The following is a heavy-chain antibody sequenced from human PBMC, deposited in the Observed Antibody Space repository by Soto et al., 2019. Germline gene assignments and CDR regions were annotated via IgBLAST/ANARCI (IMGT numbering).Heavy chain of an antibody. Sequence: QVQLQESGPGLVKPSETLSLTCTVSGGSITSGGYYWTWFRQHPGKGLEWFGYIFHLGTTYYNPSLKSRITISVDTSKNQFSLKLNSVTAADTAVHYCARFGSNSGFDYWGQGALVTVSS. J-gene: IGHJ4*02. CDR2: IFHLGTT. D-gene: IGHD3-10*01. V-gene: IGHV4-31*03. CDR1: GGSITSGGYY. CDR3: ARFGSNSGFDY.